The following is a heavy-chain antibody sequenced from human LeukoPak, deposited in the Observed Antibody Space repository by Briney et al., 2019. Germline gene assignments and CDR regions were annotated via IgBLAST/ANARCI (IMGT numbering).Heavy chain of an antibody. J-gene: IGHJ4*02. CDR1: GFTFDDYA. CDR2: ISWDGGST. Sequence: GGSLRLSCAASGFTFDDYAMHWVRHAPGKGLEWVSLISWDGGSTYYADSVKGRFTISRDNSKNTLYLQMNSLRAEDTAVYYCAKDRGWGNYVALDYWGQGTLVTVSS. CDR3: AKDRGWGNYVALDY. V-gene: IGHV3-43D*03. D-gene: IGHD1-7*01.